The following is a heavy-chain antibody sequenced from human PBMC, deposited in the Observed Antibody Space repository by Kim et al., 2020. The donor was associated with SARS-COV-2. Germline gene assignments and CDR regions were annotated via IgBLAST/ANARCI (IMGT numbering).Heavy chain of an antibody. V-gene: IGHV4-61*02. CDR1: GGSISSGSYY. Sequence: SETLSLTCTVSGGSISSGSYYWSWIRQPAGKVLEWIGRIYTSGSTNYNPSLKSRVTITVDTSKNQFSLKLSSVTAADTAVYYCARARSWFGELLGAFDIWGQGTMVTVSS. CDR3: ARARSWFGELLGAFDI. J-gene: IGHJ3*02. CDR2: IYTSGST. D-gene: IGHD3-10*01.